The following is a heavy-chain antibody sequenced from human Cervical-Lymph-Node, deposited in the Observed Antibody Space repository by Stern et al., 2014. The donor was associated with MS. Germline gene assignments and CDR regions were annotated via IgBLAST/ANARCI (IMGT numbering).Heavy chain of an antibody. CDR2: TYPGDSDT. CDR3: ARHAPAGYSPFDY. D-gene: IGHD4-11*01. CDR1: GYSFTSYW. V-gene: IGHV5-51*01. Sequence: EVQLVESGAEVKKPGESLKISCKGSGYSFTSYWIGWVRQMPGKGLEWMGITYPGDSDTRYIPPFQGQFTIAADKSICTAYLQWRSLKASDAAMYYCARHAPAGYSPFDYWGQGTLVTVSS. J-gene: IGHJ4*02.